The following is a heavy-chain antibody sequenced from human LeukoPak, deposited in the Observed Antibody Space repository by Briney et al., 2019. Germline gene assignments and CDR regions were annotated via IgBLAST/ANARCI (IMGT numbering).Heavy chain of an antibody. Sequence: PGGSLRLSCAASGFTVSTNYMNWVRQAPGKGLEWVSVIDSESSTFYADSVKGRFTISRDNSKNTVYLQMSSLRADDTAVYYCASRGYCSSTSCYMYYYYMDVWGKGTTVTVSS. CDR2: IDSESST. V-gene: IGHV3-53*01. D-gene: IGHD2-2*02. J-gene: IGHJ6*03. CDR1: GFTVSTNY. CDR3: ASRGYCSSTSCYMYYYYMDV.